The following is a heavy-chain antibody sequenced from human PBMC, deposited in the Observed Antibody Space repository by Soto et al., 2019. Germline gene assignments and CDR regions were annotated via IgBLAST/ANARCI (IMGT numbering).Heavy chain of an antibody. CDR1: GGSIGSGGDY. CDR3: AREAAINAPFNCSGGSCYSYYYYMDV. CDR2: IYYSGST. D-gene: IGHD2-15*01. V-gene: IGHV4-31*03. J-gene: IGHJ6*03. Sequence: SETLSLTCTVSGGSIGSGGDYWSWIRQHPGKGLEWIGYIYYSGSTYYNPSLKSRVTISVDTSKNQFSLKLSSVTAADTAVYYCAREAAINAPFNCSGGSCYSYYYYMDVWGKGTTVTVSS.